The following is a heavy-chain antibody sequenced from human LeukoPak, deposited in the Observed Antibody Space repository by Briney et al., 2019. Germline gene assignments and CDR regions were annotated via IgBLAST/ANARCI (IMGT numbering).Heavy chain of an antibody. CDR2: ISGSGGTT. CDR1: GFTFSSYA. D-gene: IGHD3-3*01. V-gene: IGHV3-23*01. CDR3: AHGSDFWSGSIFDY. Sequence: GGSLRLSCAASGFTFSSYAMSWVRQAPGKGLEWVSAISGSGGTTSYADSVKGRFTISRDNSKNTLYLQMNSLRAEDTAVYYCAHGSDFWSGSIFDYWGQGTLVTVSS. J-gene: IGHJ4*02.